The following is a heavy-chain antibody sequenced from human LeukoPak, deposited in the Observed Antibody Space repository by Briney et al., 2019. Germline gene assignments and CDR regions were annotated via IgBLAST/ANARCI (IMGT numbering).Heavy chain of an antibody. CDR2: IYYSGST. J-gene: IGHJ5*02. CDR1: GGSISSSSYY. CDR3: ARGYSGSYGRFDP. D-gene: IGHD1-26*01. V-gene: IGHV4-39*07. Sequence: KPSETLSLTCTVSGGSISSSSYYWGWIRQPPGKGLEWIGTIYYSGSTLYNPSLKSRVTVSVDTSKNQFSLKLSSLTAADTAVYYCARGYSGSYGRFDPWGQGTLVTVSS.